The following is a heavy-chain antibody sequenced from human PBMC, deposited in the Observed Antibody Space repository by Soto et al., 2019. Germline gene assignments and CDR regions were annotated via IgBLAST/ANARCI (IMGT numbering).Heavy chain of an antibody. CDR2: MHPGDSDN. V-gene: IGHV5-51*01. Sequence: EALKISCKGSGNSCNNDWIGWVRQTPGKGLEWMGMMHPGDSDNRYSQSFQGQVTISGDKSINTVYLQWSSLKAADTAMYYCARQPFDSTSSVPHAFDIWGQGTMVTVSS. CDR3: ARQPFDSTSSVPHAFDI. CDR1: GNSCNNDW. J-gene: IGHJ3*02. D-gene: IGHD6-6*01.